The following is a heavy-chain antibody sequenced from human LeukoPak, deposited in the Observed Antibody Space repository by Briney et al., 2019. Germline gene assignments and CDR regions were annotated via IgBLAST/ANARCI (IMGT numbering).Heavy chain of an antibody. V-gene: IGHV5-51*01. CDR2: IYPGDSDT. Sequence: GESLKISCKGSGYRFTSYWIGWVRQMPGKGLGGMGIIYPGDSDTRYSQSFQGQVTISAGKSISTAYLQWSSLKASDTAVYCCARLGDSSGYYYAYPDYWGQGTLVTVSS. CDR3: ARLGDSSGYYYAYPDY. J-gene: IGHJ4*02. CDR1: GYRFTSYW. D-gene: IGHD3-22*01.